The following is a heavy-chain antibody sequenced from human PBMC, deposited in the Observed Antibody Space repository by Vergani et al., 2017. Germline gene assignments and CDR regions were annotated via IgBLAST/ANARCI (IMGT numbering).Heavy chain of an antibody. CDR2: IIPIFGTA. V-gene: IGHV1-69*06. Sequence: QVQLVQSGAEVKKPGSSVKVSCKASGGTFSSYAISWVRQAPGQGLEWMGGIIPIFGTANYAQKFQGRVTITADKSTSTAYMELSSLRAEDTAVYYCAHSPQILGYCSGGSCQFDCGGQGTLVTVSS. CDR3: AHSPQILGYCSGGSCQFDC. J-gene: IGHJ4*02. D-gene: IGHD2-15*01. CDR1: GGTFSSYA.